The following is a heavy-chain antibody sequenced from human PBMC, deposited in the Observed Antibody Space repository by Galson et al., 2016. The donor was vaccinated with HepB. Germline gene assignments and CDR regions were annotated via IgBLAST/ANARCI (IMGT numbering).Heavy chain of an antibody. Sequence: SLRLSCAASGFTFSSYGMHWGRQAPGKGLEWVAAIWHDGSSKYYADSVKGRFTISRDNSKNMLYLQMNSLRAEDTALYYCARDLWPRSYYYGSGSYYPTLDYWGQGTLVTVSS. CDR2: IWHDGSSK. CDR1: GFTFSSYG. J-gene: IGHJ4*02. D-gene: IGHD3-10*01. V-gene: IGHV3-33*01. CDR3: ARDLWPRSYYYGSGSYYPTLDY.